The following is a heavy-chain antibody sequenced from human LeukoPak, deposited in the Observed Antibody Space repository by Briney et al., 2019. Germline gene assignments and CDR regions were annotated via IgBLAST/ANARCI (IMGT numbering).Heavy chain of an antibody. Sequence: GGSLRLSCAASGFTFSSYSMNWVRQAPGKGLEWVSGISGRGDSTYYADSVKGRFTISRDNSKNTLYLQMNSLRAEDTAVYYCAKYRIAATGTGSFAYWGQGTLVTVSS. J-gene: IGHJ4*02. CDR3: AKYRIAATGTGSFAY. D-gene: IGHD6-13*01. CDR1: GFTFSSYS. V-gene: IGHV3-23*01. CDR2: ISGRGDST.